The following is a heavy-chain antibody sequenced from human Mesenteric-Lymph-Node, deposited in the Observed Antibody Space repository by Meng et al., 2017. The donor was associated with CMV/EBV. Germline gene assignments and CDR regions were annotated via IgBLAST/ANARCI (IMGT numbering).Heavy chain of an antibody. CDR3: ARGLRRGLALAGTLPDF. CDR2: IYYSGTT. CDR1: GGSLISYY. J-gene: IGHJ4*02. D-gene: IGHD6-19*01. V-gene: IGHV4-59*12. Sequence: SETLSLTCTVSGGSLISYYWSWIRQPPGKGLEWIGYIYYSGTTNYNPSLKSRVTISVDTSKNQFSLRLTSVTAADTAVYYCARGLRRGLALAGTLPDFWGQGTLVTVSS.